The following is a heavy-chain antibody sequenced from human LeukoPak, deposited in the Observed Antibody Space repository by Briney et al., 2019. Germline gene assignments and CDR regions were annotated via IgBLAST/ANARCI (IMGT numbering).Heavy chain of an antibody. V-gene: IGHV3-30*03. D-gene: IGHD3-10*01. J-gene: IGHJ4*02. CDR3: ASTFHLTYGSGSYYIFDY. CDR1: GFTFSSYG. CDR2: ISYDGSNK. Sequence: PGGSLRLSCAASGFTFSSYGMHWVRQAPGKGLEWVAVISYDGSNKYYADSVKGRFTISRDNSKNTLYLQMNSLRAEDTAVYYCASTFHLTYGSGSYYIFDYWGQGTLVTVSS.